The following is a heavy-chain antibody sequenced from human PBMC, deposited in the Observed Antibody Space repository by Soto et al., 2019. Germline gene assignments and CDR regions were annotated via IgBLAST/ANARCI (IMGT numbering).Heavy chain of an antibody. CDR1: GFTFSSYS. CDR2: ISSSSSYI. Sequence: GGSLRLSCAASGFTFSSYSMNWVRQAPGKGLEWVSSISSSSSYIYYADSVKGRFTISRDNAKNSLYLQMNSLRAEDTAVYYCAREAMYYDFWSGIGFDPWGQGTLVTV. J-gene: IGHJ5*02. V-gene: IGHV3-21*01. D-gene: IGHD3-3*01. CDR3: AREAMYYDFWSGIGFDP.